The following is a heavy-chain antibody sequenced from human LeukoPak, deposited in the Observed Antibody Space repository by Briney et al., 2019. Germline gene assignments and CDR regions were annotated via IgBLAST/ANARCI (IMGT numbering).Heavy chain of an antibody. CDR2: IDSGGST. D-gene: IGHD4-17*01. CDR1: GITVSSHY. Sequence: GGSLRLSCAASGITVSSHYMTWVRQAPGKGLEWVSVIDSGGSTNSADSVKGRFSVSRDNSKNTLYLQMNSLRVEDTAVYYCARTYGDYDYYFGMDVWGQGTTVTVSS. CDR3: ARTYGDYDYYFGMDV. J-gene: IGHJ6*01. V-gene: IGHV3-66*01.